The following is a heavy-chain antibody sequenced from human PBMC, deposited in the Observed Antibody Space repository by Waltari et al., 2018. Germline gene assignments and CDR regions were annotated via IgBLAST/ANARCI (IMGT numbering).Heavy chain of an antibody. J-gene: IGHJ5*02. Sequence: QLQLQESGPGLVKPSETLSLTCTVSGGSISSSSYYWGWIRQPPGKGLEWIGSIYYSGSTYYNPSLKSRVTISVDTSKNQFSLKLSSVTAADTAVYYCARTPDIVVVVAVTLNWFDPWGQGTLVTVSS. D-gene: IGHD2-15*01. CDR2: IYYSGST. CDR1: GGSISSSSYY. CDR3: ARTPDIVVVVAVTLNWFDP. V-gene: IGHV4-39*07.